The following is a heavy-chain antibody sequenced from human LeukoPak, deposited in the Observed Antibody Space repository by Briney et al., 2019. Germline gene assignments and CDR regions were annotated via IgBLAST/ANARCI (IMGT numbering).Heavy chain of an antibody. CDR3: AKDLGPGSMATSPGFDY. CDR1: GFTFDDYA. V-gene: IGHV3-9*01. D-gene: IGHD5-24*01. Sequence: GGSLRLSCAASGFTFDDYAMHWVRQAPGKGLEWVSGISWNSGSIGYADSVKGRFTISRDNAKTSLYLQMNSLRAEDTALYYCAKDLGPGSMATSPGFDYWGQGTLVTVSS. J-gene: IGHJ4*02. CDR2: ISWNSGSI.